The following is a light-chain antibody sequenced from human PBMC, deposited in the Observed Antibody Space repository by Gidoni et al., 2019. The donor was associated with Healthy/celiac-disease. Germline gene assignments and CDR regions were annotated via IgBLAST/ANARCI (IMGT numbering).Light chain of an antibody. Sequence: DIQLTHSPSSLSASVGDRVTITCRASQSISSYLNWYQQKPGKAPKILIYAASSWQSGVPSRLSGSGYGTEFTLTISSLQPEDFATYYCQQSYSTPWTFGQGTKVEIK. J-gene: IGKJ1*01. CDR1: QSISSY. CDR2: AAS. CDR3: QQSYSTPWT. V-gene: IGKV1-39*01.